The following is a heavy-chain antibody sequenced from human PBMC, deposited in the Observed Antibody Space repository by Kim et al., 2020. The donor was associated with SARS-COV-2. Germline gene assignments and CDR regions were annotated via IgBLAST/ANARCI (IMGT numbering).Heavy chain of an antibody. CDR2: INYSGNT. V-gene: IGHV4-39*01. CDR1: GDSISSSSNY. J-gene: IGHJ4*02. CDR3: ARLVSENSAGEY. Sequence: SETLSLTCTVSGDSISSSSNYWGWIRQPPGKGLEWIGSINYSGNTYYNPSLKSRVTISVDTSKNQFSLKVRSVTAADTAVYYCARLVSENSAGEYWGQGTLVTVSS.